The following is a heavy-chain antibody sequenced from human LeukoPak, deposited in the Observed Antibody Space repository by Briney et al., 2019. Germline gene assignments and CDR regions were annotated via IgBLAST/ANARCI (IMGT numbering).Heavy chain of an antibody. Sequence: SETLSLTCAVYGGSFSGYYWSWIRQPPGKGLEWIVEINHSGSTNYNPSLKSRVTISVDTSKNQFSLKVRSVTAADTAVYYCARGPRYYYESSGYYYNYWGQGTLVTVSS. J-gene: IGHJ4*02. CDR3: ARGPRYYYESSGYYYNY. D-gene: IGHD3-22*01. CDR1: GGSFSGYY. V-gene: IGHV4-34*01. CDR2: INHSGST.